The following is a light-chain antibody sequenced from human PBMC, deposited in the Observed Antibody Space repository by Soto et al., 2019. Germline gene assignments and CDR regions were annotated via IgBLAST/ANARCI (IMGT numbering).Light chain of an antibody. Sequence: QSALTQPASVSGSPGQSITISCTGTSSDVGGYNYVSWYQQHPGKAPKLMIYEVSNRPSGVSNRFSGSKSGNTPSLTISGLQAEAEADYYCSSYTRSSTVVFGGGTKVTVL. CDR1: SSDVGGYNY. CDR3: SSYTRSSTVV. V-gene: IGLV2-14*01. J-gene: IGLJ2*01. CDR2: EVS.